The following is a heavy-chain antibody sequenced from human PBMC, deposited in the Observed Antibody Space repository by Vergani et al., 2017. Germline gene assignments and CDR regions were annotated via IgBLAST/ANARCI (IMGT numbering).Heavy chain of an antibody. CDR1: GASVKPYY. D-gene: IGHD3-10*01. J-gene: IGHJ4*02. V-gene: IGHV4-59*02. Sequence: QVKLQESGPGLVKPSETLSLTCTVSGASVKPYYWSWIRRPPGKGLEWMGYVSFRGDTLYDPSVKGRMTISLNTSSNQFSLYLTSVTAADTAVYYCARSRIYYGAGSPDYWGQGTLVTVST. CDR3: ARSRIYYGAGSPDY. CDR2: VSFRGDT.